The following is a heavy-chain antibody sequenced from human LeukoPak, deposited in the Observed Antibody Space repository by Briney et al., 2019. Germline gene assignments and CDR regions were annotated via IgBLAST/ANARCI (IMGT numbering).Heavy chain of an antibody. Sequence: SETLSLTCIVSGGSISSGGHPWSWIRQSPGKGLEWIGYIYDSGSTFYNPSLKSRVTMSIDGSNNQFSLKLSSVTAADTAVYYCARESNINNWFDPWGQGTLVTVSS. D-gene: IGHD2/OR15-2a*01. CDR1: GGSISSGGHP. V-gene: IGHV4-30-2*06. CDR2: IYDSGST. CDR3: ARESNINNWFDP. J-gene: IGHJ5*02.